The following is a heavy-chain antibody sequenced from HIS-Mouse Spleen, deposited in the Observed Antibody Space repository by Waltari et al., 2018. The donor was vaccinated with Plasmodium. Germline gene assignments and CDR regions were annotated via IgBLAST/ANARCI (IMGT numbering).Heavy chain of an antibody. Sequence: QVQLVESGGGVVQPGRSLGLSCAGFGFTLSTFGMHWVRQAPGKGLEWVAVISYDGSNKYYADSVKGRFTISRDNSKNTLYLQMNSLRAEDTAVYYCAKDRRSSSWYVDYWGQGTLVTVSS. J-gene: IGHJ4*02. CDR3: AKDRRSSSWYVDY. CDR2: ISYDGSNK. CDR1: GFTLSTFG. V-gene: IGHV3-30*18. D-gene: IGHD6-13*01.